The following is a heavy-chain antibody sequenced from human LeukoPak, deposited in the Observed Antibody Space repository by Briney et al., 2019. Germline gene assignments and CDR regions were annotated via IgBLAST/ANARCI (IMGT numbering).Heavy chain of an antibody. CDR3: ARRLVLWFGELFDY. Sequence: SETLSLTCSVSGGSISSGYYYWGWIRQPPGKGLEWIGSIYYSGSTFYNPSLKSRVTVSVDTSKNQFSLNVNSVTAADTAVYYCARRLVLWFGELFDYWGQGTLVTVSS. D-gene: IGHD3-10*01. CDR2: IYYSGST. V-gene: IGHV4-39*01. CDR1: GGSISSGYYY. J-gene: IGHJ4*02.